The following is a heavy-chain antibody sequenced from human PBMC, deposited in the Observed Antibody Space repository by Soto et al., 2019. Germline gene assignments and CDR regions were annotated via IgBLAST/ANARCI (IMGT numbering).Heavy chain of an antibody. Sequence: ASVKVSCKASGYTFTSYAMHWVRQAPGQRLEWMGWINAGNGNTKYSQKFQGRVTITRDTSASTAYMELSSLRSEDTAVYYCARDGGWLRRRAVLFYYYYYMDVWGKGTTVTVSS. CDR2: INAGNGNT. CDR1: GYTFTSYA. CDR3: ARDGGWLRRRAVLFYYYYYMDV. V-gene: IGHV1-3*01. J-gene: IGHJ6*03. D-gene: IGHD5-12*01.